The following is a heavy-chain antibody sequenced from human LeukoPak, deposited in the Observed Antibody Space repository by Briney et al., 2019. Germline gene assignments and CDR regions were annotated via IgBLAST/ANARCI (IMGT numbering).Heavy chain of an antibody. CDR2: IRFDGTSE. J-gene: IGHJ6*03. V-gene: IGHV3-30*02. CDR3: AKTSLSDPSGHYYYMDV. Sequence: GGPLRLSCAASGFTFSNFGMHWVRQAPGKGLEWVAFIRFDGTSEFYAECVKARFTISRDNCQNTVSLQLNNLRIEDTALYYCAKTSLSDPSGHYYYMDVWGKGTTVTVSS. D-gene: IGHD3-3*01. CDR1: GFTFSNFG.